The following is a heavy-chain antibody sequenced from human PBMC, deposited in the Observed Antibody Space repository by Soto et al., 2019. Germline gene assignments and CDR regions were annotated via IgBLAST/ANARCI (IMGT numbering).Heavy chain of an antibody. V-gene: IGHV4-4*02. CDR2: IYHSGTT. Sequence: TSETLSLTCAVSGGSITSTNWWSWVRQPPGKGLEWIGEIYHSGTTNYNPSLKSRVTISVDKSKNQFSLKLTSVTAADTAVYYCARDRGPGATGSWGPGLLVTLSS. D-gene: IGHD1-1*01. J-gene: IGHJ4*02. CDR3: ARDRGPGATGS. CDR1: GGSITSTNW.